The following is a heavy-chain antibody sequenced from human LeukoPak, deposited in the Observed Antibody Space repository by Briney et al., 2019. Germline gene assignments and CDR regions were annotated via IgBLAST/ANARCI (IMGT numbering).Heavy chain of an antibody. D-gene: IGHD1-26*01. CDR3: ARSVIVGATTTNPFDY. CDR2: VSYDGTKI. Sequence: PGGSLRLSCAASGFTFSSYSMHWVRQAPGKGLEWVAVVSYDGTKISYGGSVKGRFTMSRDISKNTLSLQMNSLRPEDTAVYYCARSVIVGATTTNPFDYWGQGTLVTVSS. V-gene: IGHV3-30-3*01. CDR1: GFTFSSYS. J-gene: IGHJ4*02.